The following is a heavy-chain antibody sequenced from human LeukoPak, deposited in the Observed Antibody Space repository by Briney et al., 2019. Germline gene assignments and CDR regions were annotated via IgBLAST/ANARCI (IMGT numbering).Heavy chain of an antibody. D-gene: IGHD4-17*01. CDR3: VRGGYGDYGRGS. Sequence: GGSLGLSCVVSRFTFRIYDMHGVSQAPGKGLEWVAYIYSSGSTTLYTDFVKGRFTVSSENAKNPLYLQMNSLRVEDTAVYYCVRGGYGDYGRGSWGQGTLLPVSS. J-gene: IGHJ5*02. V-gene: IGHV3-48*03. CDR2: IYSSGSTT. CDR1: RFTFRIYD.